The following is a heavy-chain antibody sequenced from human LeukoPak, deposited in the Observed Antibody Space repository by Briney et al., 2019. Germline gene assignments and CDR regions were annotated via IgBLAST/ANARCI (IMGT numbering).Heavy chain of an antibody. D-gene: IGHD5-12*01. CDR2: IKRDGSEK. CDR1: GFTFSSYE. CDR3: ARGPYSAENFDY. V-gene: IGHV3-7*03. J-gene: IGHJ4*02. Sequence: PGGSLRLSCAASGFTFSSYEMNWVRQAPGKGLEGVANIKRDGSEKHYVDSVEGRFTISRDNANNSLFLQMNSLRAEDTAVYYCARGPYSAENFDYWGQGTLVTVSS.